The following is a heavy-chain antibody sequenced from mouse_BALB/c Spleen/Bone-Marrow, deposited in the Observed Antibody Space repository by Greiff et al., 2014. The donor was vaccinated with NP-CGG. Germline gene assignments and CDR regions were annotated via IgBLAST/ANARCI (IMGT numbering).Heavy chain of an antibody. V-gene: IGHV1S56*01. D-gene: IGHD2-13*01. CDR1: GYTFTSYY. J-gene: IGHJ4*01. CDR3: ARRGLLEDAMDY. CDR2: IYPGNVNT. Sequence: LVESGPELVKPGASVRISCKASGYTFTSYYIHWVKQRPGQGLEWIGWIYPGNVNTKYNEKFKGKATLTADKSSSTAYMQLSSLTSEDSAVYFCARRGLLEDAMDYWGQGTSVTVSS.